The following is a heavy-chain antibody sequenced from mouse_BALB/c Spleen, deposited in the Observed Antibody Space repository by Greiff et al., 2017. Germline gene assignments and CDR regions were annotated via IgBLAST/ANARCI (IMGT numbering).Heavy chain of an antibody. CDR2: IYPGDGDT. D-gene: IGHD1-1*02. J-gene: IGHJ1*01. CDR3: ARGGHDGACYFDV. V-gene: IGHV1-87*01. Sequence: VKLMESGAELARPGASVKLSCTASGYTFTSYWMQWVKQRPGKGLEWIGAIYPGDGDTRYTQKFKGKATLTADKSSSKAYMQLSSLASEDSAVYYCARGGHDGACYFDVWGAGTTVTVSS. CDR1: GYTFTSYW.